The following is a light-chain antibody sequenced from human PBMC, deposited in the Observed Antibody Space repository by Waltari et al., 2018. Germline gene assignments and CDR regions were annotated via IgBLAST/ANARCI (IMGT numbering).Light chain of an antibody. CDR1: QSVSSN. J-gene: IGKJ3*01. V-gene: IGKV3-15*01. Sequence: EIVMTQSPATLSVSPGERATLSCRASQSVSSNLAWYQQKPGQAPRLLIYGASTRATGIPARFSGSGSGTEFTLTISSMQSEDFAVYYCQQYGADFGPGTKVDIK. CDR2: GAS. CDR3: QQYGAD.